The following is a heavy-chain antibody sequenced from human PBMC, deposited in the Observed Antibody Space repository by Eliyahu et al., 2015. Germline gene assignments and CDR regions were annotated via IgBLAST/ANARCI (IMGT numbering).Heavy chain of an antibody. CDR2: IWPPDXQT. Sequence: EVQLVQSGAEVKKPGESLKISCETSGYTFSHFWIAWVRQMPGKGLEWVGIIWPPDXQTMYSPSFQGQVTISVDKSISTAYLQWNSLKASDTAMYYCARGILSSSIGVVGFWGQGTLVSVSS. D-gene: IGHD2-21*01. CDR1: GYTFSHFW. J-gene: IGHJ4*02. CDR3: ARGILSSSIGVVGF. V-gene: IGHV5-51*03.